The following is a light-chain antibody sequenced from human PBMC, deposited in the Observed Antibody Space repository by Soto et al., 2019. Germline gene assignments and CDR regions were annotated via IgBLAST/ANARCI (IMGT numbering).Light chain of an antibody. CDR1: SSDVGSYNL. Sequence: QSALTQPASVSGSPGQSITISCTGTSSDVGSYNLVSWYQQHPDKAPKLMIYEGSKRPSGVSNRFSGSKSGNTASLTISGLQAEDEADYYCCSYAGSSTLVFGGGPQLTVL. CDR2: EGS. J-gene: IGLJ2*01. CDR3: CSYAGSSTLV. V-gene: IGLV2-23*01.